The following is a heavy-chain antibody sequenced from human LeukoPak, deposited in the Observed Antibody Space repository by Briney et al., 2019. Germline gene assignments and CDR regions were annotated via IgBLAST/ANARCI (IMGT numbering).Heavy chain of an antibody. Sequence: SETLSLTCTVSGGFISSSSYYWGWIRQPPGKGLEWIGSIYYSGSTYYNPSLKSRVTISVDTSKNQFSLKLSSVTAADTAVYYCARTDDYGVHWFDPWGQGTLVTVSS. CDR2: IYYSGST. CDR1: GGFISSSSYY. CDR3: ARTDDYGVHWFDP. J-gene: IGHJ5*02. V-gene: IGHV4-39*01. D-gene: IGHD4-17*01.